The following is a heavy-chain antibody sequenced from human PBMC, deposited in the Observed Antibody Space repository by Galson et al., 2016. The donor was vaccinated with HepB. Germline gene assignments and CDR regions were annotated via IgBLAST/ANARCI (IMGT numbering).Heavy chain of an antibody. CDR1: GYPFEKCW. Sequence: SLRLSCAASGYPFEKCWLSWVRQAPGKGLEWVANIKQDGSEKYYGDSVKGRFTISRDNARNSVYLQMNDLRVDDTAIYYCAREGPRRISLAKMGFLDYWGRGSLVTVSS. CDR3: AREGPRRISLAKMGFLDY. J-gene: IGHJ4*02. D-gene: IGHD3-16*02. V-gene: IGHV3-7*01. CDR2: IKQDGSEK.